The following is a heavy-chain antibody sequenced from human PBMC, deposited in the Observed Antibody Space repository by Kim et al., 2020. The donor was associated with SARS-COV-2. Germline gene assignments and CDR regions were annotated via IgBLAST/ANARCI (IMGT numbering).Heavy chain of an antibody. Sequence: GGSLILSCAASGFTFSSYGMHWVRQAPGKGLEWVAVIWYDGSNKYYADSVKGRFTISRDNSKNTLYLQMNSLRAEDTAVYYCARENDYGDYGPFDYWGQGTLVTVSS. CDR3: ARENDYGDYGPFDY. V-gene: IGHV3-33*01. J-gene: IGHJ4*02. CDR1: GFTFSSYG. CDR2: IWYDGSNK. D-gene: IGHD4-17*01.